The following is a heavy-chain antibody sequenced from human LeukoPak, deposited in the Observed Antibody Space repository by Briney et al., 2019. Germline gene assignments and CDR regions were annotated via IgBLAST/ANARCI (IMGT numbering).Heavy chain of an antibody. D-gene: IGHD4-17*01. CDR1: GGSISSYY. V-gene: IGHV4-59*08. J-gene: IGHJ6*02. CDR3: AKAYGDYFADVDPHYYYGMDV. Sequence: SETLSLTCTVSGGSISSYYWSWIRQPPGKGLEWIGYIYYSGSTNYSPSLKSRVTISVDTSKNQFSLKLSSVTAADTAVYYCAKAYGDYFADVDPHYYYGMDVWGQGTTVTVSS. CDR2: IYYSGST.